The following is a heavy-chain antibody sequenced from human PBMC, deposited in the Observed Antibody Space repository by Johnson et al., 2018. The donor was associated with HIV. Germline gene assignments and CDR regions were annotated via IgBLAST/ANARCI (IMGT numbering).Heavy chain of an antibody. V-gene: IGHV3-66*02. CDR1: GITVSSNY. J-gene: IGHJ3*02. CDR3: ARGGKGWLQYAFDI. D-gene: IGHD5-24*01. CDR2: IYSGGST. Sequence: VQLVESGGGLVQPGGSLRLSCVASGITVSSNYMSWVRQAPGKGLEWVSVIYSGGSTYYADSVKGRFTIPRDNSKNTLYLQMNRLRAEDTAVYYFARGGKGWLQYAFDIWGQGTMVTVSS.